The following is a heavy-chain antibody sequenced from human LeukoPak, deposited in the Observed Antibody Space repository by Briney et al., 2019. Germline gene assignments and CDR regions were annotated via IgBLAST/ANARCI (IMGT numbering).Heavy chain of an antibody. J-gene: IGHJ4*02. CDR2: IYYSGST. D-gene: IGHD6-19*01. V-gene: IGHV4-59*01. CDR3: ARDSRYSSGWYYFDY. CDR1: GGSISSYY. Sequence: SPSETLSLTCTVSGGSISSYYWSWIRQPPGKGLEWIGYIYYSGSTNYNPSLKSRVTISVDTSKNQFSLKLSSVTAADTAVYYCARDSRYSSGWYYFDYWGQGTLVTVSS.